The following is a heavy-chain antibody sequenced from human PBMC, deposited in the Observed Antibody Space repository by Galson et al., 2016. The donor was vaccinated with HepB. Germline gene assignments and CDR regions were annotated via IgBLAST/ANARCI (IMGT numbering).Heavy chain of an antibody. D-gene: IGHD1-26*01. J-gene: IGHJ4*02. CDR3: ALEGGATFFDY. CDR1: GGSISSYF. CDR2: INYSGST. V-gene: IGHV4-59*01. Sequence: SETLSLTCTVSGGSISSYFWSWIRQPPGKGLEWIGYINYSGSTNYNPSLKSRVTISTDTSKSQFSLKLSSVTAADTAGYYCALEGGATFFDYWGQGTLVTVSS.